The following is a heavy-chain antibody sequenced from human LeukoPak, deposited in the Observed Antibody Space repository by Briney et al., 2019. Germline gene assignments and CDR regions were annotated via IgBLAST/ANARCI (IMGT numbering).Heavy chain of an antibody. CDR1: GASFSSSTYY. CDR2: IYYSGNT. D-gene: IGHD6-13*01. V-gene: IGHV4-39*01. Sequence: SSETLSLTRTVSGASFSSSTYYWGWIRQPPGKGLEWIGSIYYSGNTYYNPSLKSRVTMSVDTSKNQFSLKLSSVTAADTAVYYCARHAGGIAAAGTRPFDYWGQGTLVTVSS. CDR3: ARHAGGIAAAGTRPFDY. J-gene: IGHJ4*02.